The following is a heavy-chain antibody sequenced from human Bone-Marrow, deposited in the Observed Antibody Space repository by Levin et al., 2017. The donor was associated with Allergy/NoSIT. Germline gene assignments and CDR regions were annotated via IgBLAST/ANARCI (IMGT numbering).Heavy chain of an antibody. V-gene: IGHV3-33*01. Sequence: GGSLRLSCAASGFTFSNYGMHWVRQAPGKGLEWVAVICNDGSNKYYADSVKGRFTISRDNSKNTLYLQMNSLRAEDTAVYYCAGVRGDGDYMFDYWGQGTMVTVSS. CDR3: AGVRGDGDYMFDY. CDR1: GFTFSNYG. CDR2: ICNDGSNK. J-gene: IGHJ4*02. D-gene: IGHD4-17*01.